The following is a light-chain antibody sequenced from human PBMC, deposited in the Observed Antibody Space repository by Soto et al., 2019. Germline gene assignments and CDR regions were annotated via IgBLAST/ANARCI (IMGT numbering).Light chain of an antibody. CDR2: GAS. V-gene: IGKV3-15*01. J-gene: IGKJ1*01. CDR3: QQRSNLPWT. CDR1: QSVDSN. Sequence: EILMTQSPATLSVSPGERATLSCRASQSVDSNLAWYQQKPGQAPRLLIYGASTRATGISARFSGSGSGTEFTLTISSLEPEDFAVYYCQQRSNLPWTFGQGTKVDIK.